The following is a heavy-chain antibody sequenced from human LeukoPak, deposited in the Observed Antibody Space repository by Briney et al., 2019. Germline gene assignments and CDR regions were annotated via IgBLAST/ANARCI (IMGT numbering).Heavy chain of an antibody. CDR1: GGSVGSSSYY. CDR3: AATVVTPAVFDL. D-gene: IGHD4-23*01. V-gene: IGHV4-39*07. CDR2: VYYKGNT. Sequence: SETLSLTCIVSGGSVGSSSYYWGWIRQPPGRGLEWIGSVYYKGNTYYIPSLKSRVTMSVDTSKNQFSLKLSSVTAADTAVYYCAATVVTPAVFDLWGRGTLVTVSS. J-gene: IGHJ2*01.